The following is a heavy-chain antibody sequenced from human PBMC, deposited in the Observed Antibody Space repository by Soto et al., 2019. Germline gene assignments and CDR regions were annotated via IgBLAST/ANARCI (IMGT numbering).Heavy chain of an antibody. J-gene: IGHJ4*02. D-gene: IGHD5-12*01. V-gene: IGHV3-53*01. Sequence: EVQLVESGGGLIQPGGSLRLSCVVSGFTVSSSNYMSWVRQTPGKGLEWVSVIYTGGTTYYADSVKGRFTISRDNSKNTLYLQMNSLRAEDTAVYYCHGYGYWGQGTLVTVSS. CDR3: HGYGY. CDR1: GFTVSSSNY. CDR2: IYTGGTT.